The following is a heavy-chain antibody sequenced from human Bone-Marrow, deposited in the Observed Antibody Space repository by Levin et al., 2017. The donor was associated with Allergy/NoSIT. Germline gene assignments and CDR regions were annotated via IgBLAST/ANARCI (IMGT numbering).Heavy chain of an antibody. Sequence: SVKVSCKASGGTFSSYTISWVRQAPGQGLEWMGRIIPILGIANYAQKFQGRVTITADKSTSTAYMELSSLRSEDTAVYYCARISGIAAAGPFDYWGQGTLVTVSS. CDR2: IIPILGIA. D-gene: IGHD6-13*01. V-gene: IGHV1-69*02. CDR1: GGTFSSYT. J-gene: IGHJ4*02. CDR3: ARISGIAAAGPFDY.